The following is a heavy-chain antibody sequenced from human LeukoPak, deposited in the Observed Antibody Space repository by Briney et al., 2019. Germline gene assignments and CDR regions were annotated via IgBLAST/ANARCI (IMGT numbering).Heavy chain of an antibody. CDR3: ARVEDDILTGYAFDI. J-gene: IGHJ3*02. CDR1: GGTFSSYA. D-gene: IGHD3-9*01. Sequence: GASVKVSCKASGGTFSSYAISWVRQAPGQGLEWMGGIIPILGTANYAQKFQGRVTITADESTSTAYMELSSLRSEDTAVYYCARVEDDILTGYAFDIWGQGTMVTVSS. V-gene: IGHV1-69*13. CDR2: IIPILGTA.